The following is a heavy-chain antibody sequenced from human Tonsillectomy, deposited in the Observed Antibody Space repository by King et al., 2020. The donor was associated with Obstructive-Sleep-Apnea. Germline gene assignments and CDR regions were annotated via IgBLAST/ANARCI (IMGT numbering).Heavy chain of an antibody. V-gene: IGHV4-30-4*01. J-gene: IGHJ3*02. Sequence: VQLQESGPGLVKPSQTLSLTCTVSGGSISSGDCYWSWIRQPPGKGLEWIGDIYDSGSTSHTPYHKSRVTITVDTSKNQFSLKLTSVTAADTAVYYCARAVLGELWSPHDAFDIWGQGTMVTVSS. CDR1: GGSISSGDCY. CDR3: ARAVLGELWSPHDAFDI. CDR2: IYDSGST. D-gene: IGHD3-10*02.